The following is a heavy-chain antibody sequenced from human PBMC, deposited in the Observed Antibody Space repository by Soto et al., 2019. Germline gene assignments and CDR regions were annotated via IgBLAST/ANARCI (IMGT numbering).Heavy chain of an antibody. Sequence: QITLKESGPTLVKPTQTLTLTCTFSGFSLSTSGVGVGWIRQPPGKALEWLALIYWDDDKRYSPSLKSRLTITKHTSKNQVVLTMTNMDPVDTATYYCAHVYSGYDNFDYWGQGTLVTVSS. D-gene: IGHD5-12*01. CDR2: IYWDDDK. CDR3: AHVYSGYDNFDY. V-gene: IGHV2-5*02. J-gene: IGHJ4*02. CDR1: GFSLSTSGVG.